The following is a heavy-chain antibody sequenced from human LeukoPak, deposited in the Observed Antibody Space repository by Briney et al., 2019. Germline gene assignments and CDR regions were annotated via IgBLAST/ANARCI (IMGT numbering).Heavy chain of an antibody. V-gene: IGHV1-2*02. D-gene: IGHD1-1*01. Sequence: ASVTLSFTASGYIFTDYYMHWVRQAPGQGLERMGWINPKSDGTKYSQNFQGRVTMTWDTSISTAYMEVSRLTSDDTAMFYCARDPPGTTAFDLWGQGTMVTVSS. J-gene: IGHJ3*01. CDR2: INPKSDGT. CDR1: GYIFTDYY. CDR3: ARDPPGTTAFDL.